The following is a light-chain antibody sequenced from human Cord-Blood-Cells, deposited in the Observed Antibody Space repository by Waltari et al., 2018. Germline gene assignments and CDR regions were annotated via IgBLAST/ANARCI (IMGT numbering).Light chain of an antibody. J-gene: IGKJ1*01. CDR2: GAS. CDR3: QQYNNWPPWGIPWT. Sequence: EIVMTQSPATLSVSPGERATLSCRPSHSVSSNLDWYQQKPGHSPRLLIYGASTSDTGIPARFSGSVSWTEFTLTISSLQSEDFAVYYCQQYNNWPPWGIPWTFGQGTKVEIK. CDR1: HSVSSN. V-gene: IGKV3-15*01.